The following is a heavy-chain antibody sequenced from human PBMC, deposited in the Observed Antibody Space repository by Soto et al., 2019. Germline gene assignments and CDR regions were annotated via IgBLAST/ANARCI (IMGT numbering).Heavy chain of an antibody. Sequence: VQLVESGGGLVQPGGSLRLSCAASGFTFSSYWMHWVRQAPGKGLVWVSRIHNDGSGTAYADSVKGRFTISRDNAKNTLYLQMNSLRAEDTAVYYCVRVHSSGSSSFDYWGQGTLVTVSS. D-gene: IGHD6-19*01. V-gene: IGHV3-74*01. J-gene: IGHJ4*02. CDR2: IHNDGSGT. CDR1: GFTFSSYW. CDR3: VRVHSSGSSSFDY.